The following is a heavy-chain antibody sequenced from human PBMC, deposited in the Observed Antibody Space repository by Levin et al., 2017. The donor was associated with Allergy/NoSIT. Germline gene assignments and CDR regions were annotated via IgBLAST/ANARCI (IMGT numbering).Heavy chain of an antibody. CDR1: GFTFSSYA. J-gene: IGHJ6*03. D-gene: IGHD2-2*01. CDR3: AKVYTDIVVVPAAMSGGYYYYMDV. Sequence: PGGSLRLSCAASGFTFSSYAMSWVRQAPGKGLEWVSAISGSGGSTYYADSVKGRFTISRDNSKNTLYLQMNSLRAEDTAVYYCAKVYTDIVVVPAAMSGGYYYYMDVWGKGTTVTVSS. CDR2: ISGSGGST. V-gene: IGHV3-23*01.